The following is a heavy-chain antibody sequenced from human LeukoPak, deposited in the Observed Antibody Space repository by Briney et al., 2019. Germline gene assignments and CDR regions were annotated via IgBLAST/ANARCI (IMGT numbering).Heavy chain of an antibody. CDR3: AKAGDFVVVVAAFDY. CDR2: ISYDGSNK. CDR1: GFTFSSYG. D-gene: IGHD2-15*01. V-gene: IGHV3-30*18. J-gene: IGHJ4*02. Sequence: GGSLRLSCAASGFTFSSYGMHWVRQAPGKGLEWVAVISYDGSNKYYADSVKGRFTISRDNSKNTLYLQMNSLRAEDTAVYYCAKAGDFVVVVAAFDYWGQGTLVTVSS.